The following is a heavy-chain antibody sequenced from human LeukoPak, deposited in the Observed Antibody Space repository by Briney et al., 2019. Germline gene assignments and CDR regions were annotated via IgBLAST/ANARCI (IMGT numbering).Heavy chain of an antibody. J-gene: IGHJ4*02. CDR1: GGSFSGYY. CDR3: ARGRDSSGYYVSY. D-gene: IGHD3-22*01. V-gene: IGHV4-34*01. CDR2: TNHSGST. Sequence: PSETLSLTCAVYGGSFSGYYWSWIRQPPGKGLEWIGETNHSGSTNYNPSLKSRVTISVDTSKNQFSLKLSSVTAADTAVYYCARGRDSSGYYVSYWGQGTLVTVSS.